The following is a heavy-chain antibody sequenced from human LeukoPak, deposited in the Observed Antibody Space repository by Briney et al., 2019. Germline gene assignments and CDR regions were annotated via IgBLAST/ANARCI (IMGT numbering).Heavy chain of an antibody. J-gene: IGHJ3*02. CDR2: TIPIFGTA. D-gene: IGHD3-22*01. CDR1: GGTFSSYA. V-gene: IGHV1-69*06. Sequence: SVKVSCKASGGTFSSYAISWVRQAPGQGLEWMGGTIPIFGTANYAQKFQGRVTITADKSTSTAYMELSSLRSEDTAVYYCASPPRYDSSGYYQGGDAFDIWGQGTMVTVSS. CDR3: ASPPRYDSSGYYQGGDAFDI.